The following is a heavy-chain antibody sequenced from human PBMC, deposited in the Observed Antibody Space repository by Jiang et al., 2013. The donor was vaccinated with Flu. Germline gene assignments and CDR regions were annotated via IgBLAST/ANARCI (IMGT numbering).Heavy chain of an antibody. CDR2: IWWNSATV. J-gene: IGHJ6*01. D-gene: IGHD3-3*01. V-gene: IGHV3-9*01. CDR3: AKDVRHGTYDLGHWDYYG. CDR1: GFTFDDYA. Sequence: VQLVESGGGLVQPGRSLRLSCAASGFTFDDYAMHWVRQAPGKGLEWVSGIWWNSATVGYADSVKGRFTISRDNAENYMFLQMNSLRPEDTALYYCAKDVRHGTYDLGHWDYYG.